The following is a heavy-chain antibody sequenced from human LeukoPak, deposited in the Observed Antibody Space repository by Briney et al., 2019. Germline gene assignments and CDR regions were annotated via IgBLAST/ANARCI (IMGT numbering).Heavy chain of an antibody. D-gene: IGHD6-13*01. CDR2: IKQDGSEK. CDR3: ATQGEQQPVPHFDY. Sequence: GGSLRLSCVASGFTFSSYAMNWVRQAPGKGLEWVANIKQDGSEKYYVDSVKGRFTISRDNAKNSLYLQMNSLRAEDTAVYYCATQGEQQPVPHFDYWGQGTLVTVSS. CDR1: GFTFSSYA. V-gene: IGHV3-7*01. J-gene: IGHJ4*02.